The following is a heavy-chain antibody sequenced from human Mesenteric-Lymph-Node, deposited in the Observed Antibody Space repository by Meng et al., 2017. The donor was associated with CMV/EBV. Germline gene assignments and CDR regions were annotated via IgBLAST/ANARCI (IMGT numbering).Heavy chain of an antibody. J-gene: IGHJ5*02. CDR3: AKHLGGVGATGWFDP. Sequence: SETLSLTCTVSGYSISSGYYWGWIRQPPGKGLEWIGSIYHSGSTYYNPSLKSRVTISVDTSKNQFSLKLSSVTAADTAVYYCAKHLGGVGATGWFDPWGQGTLVTVSS. CDR1: GYSISSGYY. CDR2: IYHSGST. D-gene: IGHD1-26*01. V-gene: IGHV4-38-2*02.